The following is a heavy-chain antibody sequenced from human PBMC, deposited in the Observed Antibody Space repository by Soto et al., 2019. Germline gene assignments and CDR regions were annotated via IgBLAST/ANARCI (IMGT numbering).Heavy chain of an antibody. D-gene: IGHD5-18*01. CDR2: IIPIFGTA. V-gene: IGHV1-69*01. J-gene: IGHJ4*02. Sequence: QVQLVQSGAEVKKPGSSVKVSCKASGGTFSSYAISWVRQAPGQGLEWMGGIIPIFGTANYAQKFQGRVTITAAESTSTAYMELSSLRSEDTAVYYCARDSQHGYGHESYYFDYWGQGTLVTVSS. CDR1: GGTFSSYA. CDR3: ARDSQHGYGHESYYFDY.